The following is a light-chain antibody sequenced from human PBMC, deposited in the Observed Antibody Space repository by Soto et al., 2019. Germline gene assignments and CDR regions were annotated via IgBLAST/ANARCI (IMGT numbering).Light chain of an antibody. Sequence: DIQMTQSPSSLSASVGDRVTITCQASQDISNYLNWYQQKPGKAPKLLIYDASNLQTGVPSRLSGSGSGTDFTFTISRRQLEDIETYYCQLYDNLPITFGQGTRLEIK. CDR1: QDISNY. V-gene: IGKV1-33*01. CDR3: QLYDNLPIT. J-gene: IGKJ5*01. CDR2: DAS.